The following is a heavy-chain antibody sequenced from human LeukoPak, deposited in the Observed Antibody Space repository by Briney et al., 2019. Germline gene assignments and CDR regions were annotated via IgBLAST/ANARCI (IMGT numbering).Heavy chain of an antibody. Sequence: SGTLSLTCDVSGGSVRTNWWSWVRQPPGKGLEWIGEIKDSGRTNYNTSLTGRVTISIDTSKNQFSLKLSSVTAADTAVYYCARPLGIAAAGTTYNWFDPWGQGTLVTVSS. CDR3: ARPLGIAAAGTTYNWFDP. D-gene: IGHD6-13*01. CDR2: IKDSGRT. V-gene: IGHV4-4*02. CDR1: GGSVRTNW. J-gene: IGHJ5*02.